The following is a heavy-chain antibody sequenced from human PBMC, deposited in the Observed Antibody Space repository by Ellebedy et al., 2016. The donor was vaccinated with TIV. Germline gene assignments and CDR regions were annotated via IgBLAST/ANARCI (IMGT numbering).Heavy chain of an antibody. CDR3: ARGHSGGYLASNSDY. Sequence: GESLKISXAASGLTFSNYAMHWVRQASGEGLEWVAVISYDGGNIYYADSVKGRFTISRDNSKNTLYLQMDSLRAEDTAVYYCARGHSGGYLASNSDYWGQGTLVTVSS. D-gene: IGHD3-22*01. V-gene: IGHV3-30-3*01. CDR2: ISYDGGNI. CDR1: GLTFSNYA. J-gene: IGHJ4*02.